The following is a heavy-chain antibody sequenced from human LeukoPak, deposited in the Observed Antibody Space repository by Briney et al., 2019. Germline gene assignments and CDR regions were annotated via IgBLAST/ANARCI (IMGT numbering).Heavy chain of an antibody. D-gene: IGHD1-26*01. CDR3: ARTRYSATQVDY. CDR2: INKDGSQK. Sequence: GGSLRLSCAASGFTFSSSWMSWVRQAPGKGLEWVANINKDGSQKYYVDSLKGRFTISRDNAKNTLYLQMNSLRAEDTAVYYCARTRYSATQVDYWGQGTLVTVSS. V-gene: IGHV3-7*04. CDR1: GFTFSSSW. J-gene: IGHJ4*02.